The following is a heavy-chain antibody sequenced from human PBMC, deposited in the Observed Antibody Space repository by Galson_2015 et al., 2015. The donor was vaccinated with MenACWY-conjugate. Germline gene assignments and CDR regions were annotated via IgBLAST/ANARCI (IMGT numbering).Heavy chain of an antibody. D-gene: IGHD3-3*01. J-gene: IGHJ3*01. V-gene: IGHV3-23*01. Sequence: SLRLSCAASGFTFSTFGMSWVRQAPGKGLEWVSAISTSGSRTYYADSVKGRFTVSRDNSESTLYLQMNSLRAEDTAVYYCAKASFGVTIGEVFAFDSWGQGTMVTVSS. CDR1: GFTFSTFG. CDR3: AKASFGVTIGEVFAFDS. CDR2: ISTSGSRT.